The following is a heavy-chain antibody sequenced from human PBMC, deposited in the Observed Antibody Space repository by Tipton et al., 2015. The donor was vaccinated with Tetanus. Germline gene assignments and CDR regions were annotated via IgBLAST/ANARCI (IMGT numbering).Heavy chain of an antibody. V-gene: IGHV3-23*01. Sequence: SLRLSCAASGFTFSAYAMSWVRQAPGKGLEWVSSISVSGGSTYYADSVKGRFTISRDNSKNTLYLQMNSLRAEDTAVYYCAREADCSGGSCFSGDFDNWGQGTQVTVSS. J-gene: IGHJ4*02. CDR2: ISVSGGST. CDR3: AREADCSGGSCFSGDFDN. CDR1: GFTFSAYA. D-gene: IGHD2-15*01.